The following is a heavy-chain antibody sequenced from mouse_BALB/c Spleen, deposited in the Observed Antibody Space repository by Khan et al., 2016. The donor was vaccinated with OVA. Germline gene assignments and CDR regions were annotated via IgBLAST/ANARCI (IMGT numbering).Heavy chain of an antibody. V-gene: IGHV5-6*01. CDR2: INSDGYYT. D-gene: IGHD4-1*01. J-gene: IGHJ3*01. CDR1: GFTFSTYG. CDR3: ASHLTGSCAY. Sequence: EVKLVETGGDLVKPGGSLRLSCAASGFTFSTYGMSWVRQFPDKRLEWVATINSDGYYTYYPDTVKGRFTISRNTAENTLYLQRSRLKSEDTAIYYCASHLTGSCAYWGQGTLVTVST.